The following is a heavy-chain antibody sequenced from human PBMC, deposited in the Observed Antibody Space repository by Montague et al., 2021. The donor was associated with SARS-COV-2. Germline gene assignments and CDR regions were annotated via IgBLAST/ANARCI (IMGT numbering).Heavy chain of an antibody. Sequence: PALVKPTQTLTLTCTFSGFSLSTSGVGVGWIRQPPGKALEWLALIYWDDDKRYSPSLKSRLTITKDTSKNQVVLTMTNMDPVDTATYYCARSNDVLRYFDWTYKMRGFDYWGQGTLVTVSS. CDR2: IYWDDDK. V-gene: IGHV2-5*02. D-gene: IGHD3-9*01. CDR1: GFSLSTSGVG. CDR3: ARSNDVLRYFDWTYKMRGFDY. J-gene: IGHJ4*02.